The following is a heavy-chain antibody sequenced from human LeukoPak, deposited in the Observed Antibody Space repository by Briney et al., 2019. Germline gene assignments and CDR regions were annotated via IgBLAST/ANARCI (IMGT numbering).Heavy chain of an antibody. J-gene: IGHJ5*02. V-gene: IGHV3-7*03. Sequence: GGSLRLSCAASGFTFSNYWMSWVRQAPGKGLEWVANVKEDGSEKYYVDSVKGRFTISRDNARNSLYLQMNSLRAEDTAVYYCEIRWFDPWGQGTLVTVSS. CDR1: GFTFSNYW. CDR3: EIRWFDP. CDR2: VKEDGSEK.